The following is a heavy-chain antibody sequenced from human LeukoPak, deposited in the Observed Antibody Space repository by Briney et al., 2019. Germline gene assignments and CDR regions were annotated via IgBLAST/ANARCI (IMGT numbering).Heavy chain of an antibody. CDR2: IYPGDSDT. Sequence: PGESLKISCKGSGYSFTSYWIGWVRQMPGKGLELMGIIYPGDSDTRYSPSFQGQVTISADKSISTAYLQWSSLKASDTAMYYCARSRTRYYYDSSGYYRDFDYWGQGTLVTVSS. D-gene: IGHD3-22*01. J-gene: IGHJ4*02. V-gene: IGHV5-51*01. CDR3: ARSRTRYYYDSSGYYRDFDY. CDR1: GYSFTSYW.